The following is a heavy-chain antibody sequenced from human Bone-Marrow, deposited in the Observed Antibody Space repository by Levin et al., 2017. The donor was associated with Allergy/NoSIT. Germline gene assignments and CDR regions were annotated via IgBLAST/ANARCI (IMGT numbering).Heavy chain of an antibody. CDR1: GYSISSDYY. Sequence: MTSETLSLTCAVSGYSISSDYYWGWIRQPPGKGLEWIGNIYETGSTKYNPSLKSRVTISVDTSKNQFSLQLNSVTAADTAVYFCAREYYMDVWGKGTTVTVSS. CDR2: IYETGST. V-gene: IGHV4-38-2*02. J-gene: IGHJ6*03. CDR3: AREYYMDV.